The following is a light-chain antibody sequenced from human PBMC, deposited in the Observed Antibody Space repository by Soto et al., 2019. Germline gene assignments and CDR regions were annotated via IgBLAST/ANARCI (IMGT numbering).Light chain of an antibody. CDR1: QSVSSNF. CDR3: LLYGTSLGFP. CDR2: GAS. Sequence: EIVLTQSPGTLSLSPGERATLSCRASQSVSSNFLAWYQEKLGQAPRLLIYGASKRATGIPDRFSGSGSGTDCTLTISRLEPEDFAVYYCLLYGTSLGFPVGGGNKGDIK. V-gene: IGKV3-20*01. J-gene: IGKJ4*01.